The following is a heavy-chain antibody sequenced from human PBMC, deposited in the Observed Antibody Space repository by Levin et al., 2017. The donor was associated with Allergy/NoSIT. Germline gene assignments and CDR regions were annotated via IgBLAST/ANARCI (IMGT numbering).Heavy chain of an antibody. Sequence: PGGSLRLSCAASGFTFSSYWMSWVRQAPGKGLEWVANIKQDGSEKYYVDSVKGRFTISRDNAKNSLYLQMNSLRAEDTAVYYCARDILGYSYGTDYYDYGMDGWGQGTTVTVSS. V-gene: IGHV3-7*01. J-gene: IGHJ6*02. D-gene: IGHD5-18*01. CDR3: ARDILGYSYGTDYYDYGMDG. CDR1: GFTFSSYW. CDR2: IKQDGSEK.